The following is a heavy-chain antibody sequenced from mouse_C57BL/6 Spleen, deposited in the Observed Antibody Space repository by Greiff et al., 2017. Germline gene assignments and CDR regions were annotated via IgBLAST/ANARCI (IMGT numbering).Heavy chain of an antibody. Sequence: QVQLQQPGAELVKPGASVKLSCKASGYTFTSYWMQWVKQRPGQGLEWIGEIDPSDSYTNYNQKFKGKATLTVDTSSSTAYMQRSSLTSEDSAVYYCARNWYYGSSYPDYWGQGTTLTVSS. CDR1: GYTFTSYW. V-gene: IGHV1-50*01. D-gene: IGHD1-1*01. CDR3: ARNWYYGSSYPDY. J-gene: IGHJ2*01. CDR2: IDPSDSYT.